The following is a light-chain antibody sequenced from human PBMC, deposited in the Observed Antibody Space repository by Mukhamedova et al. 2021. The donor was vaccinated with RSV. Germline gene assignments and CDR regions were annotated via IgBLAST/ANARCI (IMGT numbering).Light chain of an antibody. Sequence: LLIYGASTRATGIPARFSGSGSGTDFTLTISSLQSEDSGVYYCQQYYNWPEKAFGPGTKV. CDR2: GAS. J-gene: IGKJ3*01. CDR3: QQYYNWPEKA. V-gene: IGKV3-15*01.